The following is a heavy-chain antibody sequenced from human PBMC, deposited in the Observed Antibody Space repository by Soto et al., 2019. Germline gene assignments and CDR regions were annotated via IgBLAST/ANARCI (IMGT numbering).Heavy chain of an antibody. CDR1: GGTFSSYA. V-gene: IGHV1-69*01. CDR2: IIPIFGTA. Sequence: QVQLVQSGAEVKKPGSSVKVSCKASGGTFSSYAISWVRQAPGQGLEWMGGIIPIFGTANSAQTFQGRVTITADESTGPAYLALSSLRSEHTVVYYCASGPVDLAPDYWGQGTLVTVSS. J-gene: IGHJ4*02. CDR3: ASGPVDLAPDY.